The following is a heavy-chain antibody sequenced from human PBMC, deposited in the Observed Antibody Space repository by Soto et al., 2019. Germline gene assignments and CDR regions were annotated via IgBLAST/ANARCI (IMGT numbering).Heavy chain of an antibody. D-gene: IGHD3-10*01. V-gene: IGHV1-18*01. J-gene: IGHJ4*02. CDR1: GYTFTNYG. CDR3: ARVYVDGSGSYDYFDY. Sequence: ASVKVSCKASGYTFTNYGITWVRQAPGQGLEWMGWISAYNGNTNYAQKLQGRVTMTTDTSTSTAYMELRSLRSDDTAVYYCARVYVDGSGSYDYFDYWGQGTLVTVSS. CDR2: ISAYNGNT.